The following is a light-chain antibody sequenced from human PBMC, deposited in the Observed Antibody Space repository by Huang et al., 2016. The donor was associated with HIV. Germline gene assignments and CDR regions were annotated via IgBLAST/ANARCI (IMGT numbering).Light chain of an antibody. J-gene: IGKJ2*01. CDR2: GAY. Sequence: EIVLTQSPGTLSLSPGERATLSCRASQTVRNSYLAWYQQKPGQVPRLLIYGAYNRAGRIPDRSSGSQSGTDCTLAISRLVPEDFAVYYCQQYGSSPRTFGQGTKLEIK. CDR3: QQYGSSPRT. CDR1: QTVRNSY. V-gene: IGKV3-20*01.